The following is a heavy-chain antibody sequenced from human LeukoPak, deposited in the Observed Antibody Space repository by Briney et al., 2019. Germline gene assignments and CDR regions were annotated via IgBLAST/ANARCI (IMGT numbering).Heavy chain of an antibody. Sequence: NPGGSLRLSCAASGFTFSDYYMTWIRQAPGKGLEWLSYISSSGSTIYYADSVKGRFTISRDNAKNSLYLQMNSLRAEDTAVYYCARSRGGEQQLIFNYWGQGTLVPVSS. CDR3: ARSRGGEQQLIFNY. J-gene: IGHJ4*02. CDR1: GFTFSDYY. D-gene: IGHD6-13*01. CDR2: ISSSGSTI. V-gene: IGHV3-11*01.